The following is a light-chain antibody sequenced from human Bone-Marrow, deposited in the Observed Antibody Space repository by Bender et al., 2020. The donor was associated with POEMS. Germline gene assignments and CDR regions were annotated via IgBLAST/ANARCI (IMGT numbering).Light chain of an antibody. V-gene: IGLV2-23*02. J-gene: IGLJ2*01. CDR1: SSDVGSYDL. Sequence: QSALTQPASVSGSPGQSITISCTGTSSDVGSYDLVSWYQQHPGKAPKLLIYEVTKRPSGVSNRFSGSKSANTASLTISGLQAEDEGDYYCCSYAGSSNFVIFGGGTTLTVL. CDR2: EVT. CDR3: CSYAGSSNFVI.